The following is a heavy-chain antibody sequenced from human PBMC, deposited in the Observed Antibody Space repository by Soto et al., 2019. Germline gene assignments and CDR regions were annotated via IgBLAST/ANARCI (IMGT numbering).Heavy chain of an antibody. D-gene: IGHD2-8*01. V-gene: IGHV1-18*01. Sequence: APAKVSSKASWYSITSDSICCAPHARVQGFEWLGWISAYHGNTKYAQKLQGRVTMNTDTSTSTASMALRSMRSEDTALYHFARDLYVRQPRDYYGMDVWGQGTTVTVSS. CDR3: ARDLYVRQPRDYYGMDV. J-gene: IGHJ6*02. CDR2: ISAYHGNT. CDR1: WYSITSDS.